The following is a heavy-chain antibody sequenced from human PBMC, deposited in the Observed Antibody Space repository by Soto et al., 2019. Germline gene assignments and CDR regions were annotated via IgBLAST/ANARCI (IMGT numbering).Heavy chain of an antibody. J-gene: IGHJ4*02. D-gene: IGHD3-22*01. CDR3: ATDRAYDSSGWPGGERGYYFNC. CDR2: ISSSSSYT. CDR1: GFTFSDYY. V-gene: IGHV3-11*06. Sequence: GGSLRLSCAASGFTFSDYYMSWIRQAPGKGLEWVSYISSSSSYTNYADSVKGRFTISRDNAKNTLYLQMNSLRAEDTAVYYCATDRAYDSSGWPGGERGYYFNCWGQGTLVTVSS.